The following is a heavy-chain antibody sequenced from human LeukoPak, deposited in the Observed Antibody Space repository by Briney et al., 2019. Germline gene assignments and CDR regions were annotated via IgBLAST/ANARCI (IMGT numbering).Heavy chain of an antibody. CDR3: ARDGRYSYGRYYYYYYMDV. CDR2: ISSSGSTR. V-gene: IGHV3-48*03. CDR1: GFTFSSYE. D-gene: IGHD5-18*01. Sequence: GGSLRLSCAASGFTFSSYEMNWVRQAPGKGLEWVSYISSSGSTRYYADSVKGRFTISRDNAKNSLYLQMNSLRAEDTAVYYCARDGRYSYGRYYYYYYMDVWGKGTTVTISS. J-gene: IGHJ6*03.